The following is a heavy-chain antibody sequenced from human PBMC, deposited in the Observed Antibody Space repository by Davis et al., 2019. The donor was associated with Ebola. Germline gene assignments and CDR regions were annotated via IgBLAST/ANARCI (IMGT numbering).Heavy chain of an antibody. CDR2: IKQDGSEK. D-gene: IGHD2-2*01. CDR1: GFTFSSYW. Sequence: GGSLRLSCAASGFTFSSYWMSWVRQAPGKGLEWVANIKQDGSEKYYVDSVKGRFTISRDNAKNSLYLQMNSLRAKDTAVYYCARVEGYCSSTRCYEVFDYWGQGTLVTVSS. J-gene: IGHJ4*02. CDR3: ARVEGYCSSTRCYEVFDY. V-gene: IGHV3-7*03.